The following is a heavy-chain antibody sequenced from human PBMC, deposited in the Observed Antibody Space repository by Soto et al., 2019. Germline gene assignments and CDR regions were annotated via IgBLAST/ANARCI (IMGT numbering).Heavy chain of an antibody. CDR3: AARWKYYYGMDV. CDR2: INHSGST. Sequence: SETLSLTCAVYGGSFSGYYWSWIRQPPGKGLEWIGEINHSGSTSYNPSLKSRLTISVDTSNNQFSLNLNSVTDADTAVYYCAARWKYYYGMDVWGQGTTVTVSS. D-gene: IGHD1-1*01. J-gene: IGHJ6*02. V-gene: IGHV4-34*01. CDR1: GGSFSGYY.